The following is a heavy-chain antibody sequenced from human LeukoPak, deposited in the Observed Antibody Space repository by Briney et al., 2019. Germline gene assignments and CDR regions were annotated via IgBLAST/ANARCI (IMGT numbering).Heavy chain of an antibody. CDR1: GFTFSSYW. CDR3: ARDGVVSPWPEYFQH. Sequence: GGSLRLSCGAPGFTFSSYWMSWGRPAPGKGVGGVANIKQDGSEKYYVDSVKGRFTISGDNAKNSLYLQMNSLRAEDTAVYYCARDGVVSPWPEYFQHWGQGTLVTVSS. J-gene: IGHJ1*01. V-gene: IGHV3-7*01. CDR2: IKQDGSEK. D-gene: IGHD3-22*01.